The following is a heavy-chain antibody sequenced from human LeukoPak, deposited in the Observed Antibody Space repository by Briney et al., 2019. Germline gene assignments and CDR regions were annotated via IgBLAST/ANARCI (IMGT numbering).Heavy chain of an antibody. CDR2: IWYDGSNK. CDR1: GFTFSSYG. D-gene: IGHD2-15*01. Sequence: GGSLRLSCAASGFTFSSYGMHWVRQAPGKGLEWVAVIWYDGSNKYYADSVKGRFTVSRDNSKNTLYLQMNSLRAEDTAVYHCARDSFFEGDGGDFDYWGQGTLVTVSS. J-gene: IGHJ4*02. V-gene: IGHV3-33*01. CDR3: ARDSFFEGDGGDFDY.